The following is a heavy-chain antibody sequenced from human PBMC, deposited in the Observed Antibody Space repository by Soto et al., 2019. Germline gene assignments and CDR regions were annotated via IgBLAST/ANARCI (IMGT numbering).Heavy chain of an antibody. CDR1: GGTFSRHA. CDR2: IIPIFGTA. J-gene: IGHJ4*02. Sequence: QVQLVQSGAEVRKPGSSVKVSCKASGGTFSRHAISWVRQAPGQGLEWMGGIIPIFGTANHAQKFQGRVTIIADESTSTGYRELSSLRSEDTAIYYCARGWGYDSTDYYYAYWGQGTLVIVSS. V-gene: IGHV1-69*01. CDR3: ARGWGYDSTDYYYAY. D-gene: IGHD3-22*01.